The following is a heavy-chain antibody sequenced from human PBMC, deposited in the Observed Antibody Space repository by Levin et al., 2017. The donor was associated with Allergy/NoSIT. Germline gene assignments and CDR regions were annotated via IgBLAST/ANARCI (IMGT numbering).Heavy chain of an antibody. CDR2: IYYTGRT. CDR3: ARGSGWFGGGMDV. CDR1: GGSIRSYY. Sequence: SQTLSLTCTVSGGSIRSYYWTWMRQSPGKGLEWIGYIYYTGRTNYNPSLKSRVTISLDTSKNQFSLKLSSMTAADTAVYFCARGSGWFGGGMDVWGQGTTVIVSS. J-gene: IGHJ6*02. V-gene: IGHV4-59*08. D-gene: IGHD6-19*01.